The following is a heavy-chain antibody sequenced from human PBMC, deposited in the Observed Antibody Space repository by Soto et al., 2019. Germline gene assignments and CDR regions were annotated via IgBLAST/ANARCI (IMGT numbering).Heavy chain of an antibody. J-gene: IGHJ3*02. D-gene: IGHD2-21*02. V-gene: IGHV1-58*01. CDR2: IVVGSGNT. Sequence: SVKVSCKASGLTFIDSAVQWVRQTRGHRLEWIGWIVVGSGNTNYAQEFQGRVTITADESTSTAYMELSSLRSEDTAVYYCAREGGGNSHDAFDIWGQGTMVTVSS. CDR1: GLTFIDSA. CDR3: AREGGGNSHDAFDI.